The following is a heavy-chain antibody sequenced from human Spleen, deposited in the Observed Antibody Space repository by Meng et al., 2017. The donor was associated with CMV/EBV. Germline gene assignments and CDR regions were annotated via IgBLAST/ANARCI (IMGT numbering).Heavy chain of an antibody. CDR2: ISSSGITI. Sequence: GGSLRLSCAASGFTFSSYEMSWVRQAPGKGLEWVSYISSSGITIYYADSVKGRFTFSRDNAKNSLYLQMNSLRAEETAVYYCARDLRVAVAGTFGYYYYGMDVWGQGTTVTVSS. D-gene: IGHD6-19*01. J-gene: IGHJ6*02. CDR3: ARDLRVAVAGTFGYYYYGMDV. V-gene: IGHV3-48*03. CDR1: GFTFSSYE.